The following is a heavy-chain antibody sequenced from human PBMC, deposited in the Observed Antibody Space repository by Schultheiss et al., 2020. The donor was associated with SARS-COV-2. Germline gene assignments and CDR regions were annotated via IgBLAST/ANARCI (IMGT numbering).Heavy chain of an antibody. J-gene: IGHJ2*01. CDR1: GFTFSSYS. D-gene: IGHD4-17*01. CDR3: AKDRQIYGDYCGWYFDL. Sequence: GGSLRLSCAASGFTFSSYSMNWVRQAPGKGLEWVSSISSSSSYIYYADSVKGRFTISRDNAKNSLYLQMNSLRAEDTALYYCAKDRQIYGDYCGWYFDLWGRGALGTVSS. CDR2: ISSSSSYI. V-gene: IGHV3-21*04.